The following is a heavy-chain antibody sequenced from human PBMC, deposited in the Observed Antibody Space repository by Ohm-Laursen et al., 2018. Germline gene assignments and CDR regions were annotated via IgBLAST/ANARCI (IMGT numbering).Heavy chain of an antibody. CDR3: AKDIGYGDAPDFFFDF. V-gene: IGHV3-9*01. Sequence: SLRLSCAASGFTFDDYAMHWVRQAPGKGLEWVSGISWNSGSIGYADSVKGRFTISRDNAKNSLYLQMNSLRAEDTAFYYCAKDIGYGDAPDFFFDFWGQGTLVTVSS. CDR2: ISWNSGSI. J-gene: IGHJ4*02. CDR1: GFTFDDYA. D-gene: IGHD4-17*01.